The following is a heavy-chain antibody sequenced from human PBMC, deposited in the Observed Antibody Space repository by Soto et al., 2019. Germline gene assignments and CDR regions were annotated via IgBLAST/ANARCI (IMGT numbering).Heavy chain of an antibody. CDR2: ISAYNGNT. CDR1: GYTFTSYG. J-gene: IGHJ6*02. D-gene: IGHD6-19*01. CDR3: ARSIRAAVAGFYGMDV. Sequence: ASVKVSCKASGYTFTSYGISWVRHAPGQGLEWMGWISAYNGNTNYAQKLQGRVTMTTDTSTSTAYMELRSLRSDDTAVYYCARSIRAAVAGFYGMDVWGQGTTVTVSS. V-gene: IGHV1-18*01.